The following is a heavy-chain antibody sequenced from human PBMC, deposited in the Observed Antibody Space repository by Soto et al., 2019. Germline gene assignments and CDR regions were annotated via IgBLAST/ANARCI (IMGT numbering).Heavy chain of an antibody. CDR3: AKRDSSGWSYYYYYGMDV. CDR2: ISYDGSNK. V-gene: IGHV3-30*18. D-gene: IGHD6-19*01. J-gene: IGHJ6*02. CDR1: GFTFSSYG. Sequence: GGSLRLSCAASGFTFSSYGMHWVRQAPGKGLEWVAVISYDGSNKYYADSVKGRFTISRDNSKNTLYLQMNSLRAEDTAVYYCAKRDSSGWSYYYYYGMDVWGQGTTVTVSS.